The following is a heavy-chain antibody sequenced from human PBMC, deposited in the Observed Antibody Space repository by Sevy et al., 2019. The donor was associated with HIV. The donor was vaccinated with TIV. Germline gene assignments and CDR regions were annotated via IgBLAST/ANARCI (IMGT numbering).Heavy chain of an antibody. D-gene: IGHD3-10*01. J-gene: IGHJ6*02. CDR3: ARVYYYGSGSYYQSNSPYYYYYYGMDV. Sequence: SETLSLTCTVSGGSISSYYWSWIRQPPGKGLEWIGYIYYSGSTNYNPSLKSRVTISVDTSKNQFSLKLSSVTAAETAVYYCARVYYYGSGSYYQSNSPYYYYYYGMDVWGQGTTVTVSS. CDR1: GGSISSYY. CDR2: IYYSGST. V-gene: IGHV4-59*01.